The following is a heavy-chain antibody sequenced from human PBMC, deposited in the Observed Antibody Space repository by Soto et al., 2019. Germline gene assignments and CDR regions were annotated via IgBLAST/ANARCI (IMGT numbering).Heavy chain of an antibody. CDR1: GGSISSYY. Sequence: SETLSLTCTVSGGSISSYYWSWIRQPPGKGLEWIGYIYYSGSTNYNPSLKSRVTISVDTSKNQFSLKLSSVTAADTAVYYCANGSGFRSDWFDPWGQGTLVTVSS. CDR3: ANGSGFRSDWFDP. CDR2: IYYSGST. J-gene: IGHJ5*02. V-gene: IGHV4-59*08. D-gene: IGHD6-19*01.